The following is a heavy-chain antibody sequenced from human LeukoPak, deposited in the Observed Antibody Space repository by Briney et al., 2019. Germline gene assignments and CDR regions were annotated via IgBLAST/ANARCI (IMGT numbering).Heavy chain of an antibody. J-gene: IGHJ4*02. Sequence: SQTLSLTCAISGDSVSTNSDAWNWLRQSPSRGLEWLGRTYYRSSWYNDYAVSVKSRIIISPDTPKNHFSLQLNSVTPEDTAIYYCARGTGVFDYWGQGTLVTVSS. CDR2: TYYRSSWYN. CDR1: GDSVSTNSDA. CDR3: ARGTGVFDY. V-gene: IGHV6-1*01. D-gene: IGHD7-27*01.